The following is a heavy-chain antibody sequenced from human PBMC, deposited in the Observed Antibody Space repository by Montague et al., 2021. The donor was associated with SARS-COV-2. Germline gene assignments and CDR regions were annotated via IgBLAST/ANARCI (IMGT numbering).Heavy chain of an antibody. D-gene: IGHD3-22*01. CDR3: ARGWFSPMLVVVIRGPFDY. J-gene: IGHJ4*02. Sequence: SETLSLTCTVSGGSISSSSYYWGWIRQPPGKGLEWIGTIYYSGSTYYNPSLKSRVTMSVDTSKNQFSLKLSSVTAADTAVYYCARGWFSPMLVVVIRGPFDYWGQGALVTVPS. V-gene: IGHV4-39*07. CDR2: IYYSGST. CDR1: GGSISSSSYY.